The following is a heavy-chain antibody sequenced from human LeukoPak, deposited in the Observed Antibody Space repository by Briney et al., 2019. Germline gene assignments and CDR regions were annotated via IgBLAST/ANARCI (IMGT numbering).Heavy chain of an antibody. D-gene: IGHD5-12*01. CDR3: AREAVANDAFDI. J-gene: IGHJ3*02. CDR2: IYTSGST. V-gene: IGHV4-61*02. CDR1: GGSISSGSYY. Sequence: PSETLSLTCTVSGGSISSGSYYWSWIRQPDGQGLEWIGRIYTSGSTNYNPSLKSRVTISVATSKNQFSLKLSSVTAADTAVYYCAREAVANDAFDIWGQGTMVTVSS.